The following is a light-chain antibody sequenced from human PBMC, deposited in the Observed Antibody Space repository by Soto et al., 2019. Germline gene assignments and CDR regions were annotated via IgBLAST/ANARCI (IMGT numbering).Light chain of an antibody. CDR2: AAS. J-gene: IGKJ1*01. CDR3: KKYDSAPWT. Sequence: DIQMTQSPSSLSASVRDRVTITCRASQGISNYLAWYQQKPGKVPKLLIYAASTLQSGVPSRFSGSGSGTDFTLTISGLPPEDVATYYCKKYDSAPWTFGQGTKVEIK. V-gene: IGKV1-27*01. CDR1: QGISNY.